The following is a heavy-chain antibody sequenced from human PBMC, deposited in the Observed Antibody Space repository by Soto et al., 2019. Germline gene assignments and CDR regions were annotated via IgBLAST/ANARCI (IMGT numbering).Heavy chain of an antibody. CDR2: ISSSSSTI. CDR3: ARDLASGDKYSLDY. D-gene: IGHD4-17*01. CDR1: GFTFSSYS. Sequence: EVQLVESGGGLVQPGGSLRLSCAASGFTFSSYSMNWVRQAPGKGLEWVSYISSSSSTIYYADSVKGRFTISRDNAKNSLYLQMNSLRAEDTAVYYCARDLASGDKYSLDYWGQGTLVTVSS. J-gene: IGHJ4*02. V-gene: IGHV3-48*01.